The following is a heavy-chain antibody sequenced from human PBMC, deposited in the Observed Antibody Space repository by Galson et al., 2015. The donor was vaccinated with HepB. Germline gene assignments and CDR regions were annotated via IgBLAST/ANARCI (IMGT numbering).Heavy chain of an antibody. V-gene: IGHV3-30*04. J-gene: IGHJ4*02. Sequence: SLRLSCAASGFTFTSYAMHWVRQAPGKGLEWVTVISYDGSDKYYADSVKGRFTISRDNSKNTLSLQMNSLRAEDTAVYYCARDHTSWYGSGSIDYWGQGTLVTVS. CDR1: GFTFTSYA. CDR3: ARDHTSWYGSGSIDY. D-gene: IGHD3-10*01. CDR2: ISYDGSDK.